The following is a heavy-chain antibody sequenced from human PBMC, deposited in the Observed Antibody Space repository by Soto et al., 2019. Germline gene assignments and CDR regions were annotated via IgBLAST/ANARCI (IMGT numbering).Heavy chain of an antibody. CDR2: INPNRGDT. J-gene: IGHJ5*02. CDR1: GYSFTGYC. Sequence: SSVKVSCKASGYSFTGYCLDWVRQAPGHGLEWVGGINPNRGDTQYAQRFEGRVTMTRDPSISTAYMEVSGLTSDDTAVYYCARVAVSGTIDLWG. V-gene: IGHV1-2*02. D-gene: IGHD6-19*01. CDR3: ARVAVSGTIDL.